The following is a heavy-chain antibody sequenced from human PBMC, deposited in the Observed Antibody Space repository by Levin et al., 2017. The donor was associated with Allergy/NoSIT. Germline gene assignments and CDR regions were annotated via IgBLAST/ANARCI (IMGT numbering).Heavy chain of an antibody. CDR2: ISTKSSYI. Sequence: GGSLRLSCAASGFTFSDYYMSWIRQAPGKGLEWISYISTKSSYIYYADSVKGRFTISRDNAKNSLYLQMNSLGAEDTAVYYCARDYTSNWYEARTFSAVDMWSQGTMVTVSS. CDR1: GFTFSDYY. CDR3: ARDYTSNWYEARTFSAVDM. D-gene: IGHD6-13*01. J-gene: IGHJ3*02. V-gene: IGHV3-11*05.